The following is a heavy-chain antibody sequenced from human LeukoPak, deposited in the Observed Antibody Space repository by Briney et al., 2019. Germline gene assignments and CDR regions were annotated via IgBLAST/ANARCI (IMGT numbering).Heavy chain of an antibody. CDR3: ARSQGTLTSPFDS. Sequence: GGSLRPSCAASGSTFSSYGMNWVRQTPGKGLEWVSYISGSSSYIYYADSLKGRFTVSRDNTNTSLYLQMNSLRAEDTAVYYCARSQGTLTSPFDSWGHGTLVTVSS. CDR2: ISGSSSYI. CDR1: GSTFSSYG. D-gene: IGHD2-21*02. J-gene: IGHJ4*01. V-gene: IGHV3-21*06.